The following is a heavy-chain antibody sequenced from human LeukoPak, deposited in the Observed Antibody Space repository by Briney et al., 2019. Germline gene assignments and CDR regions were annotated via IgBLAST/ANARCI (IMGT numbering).Heavy chain of an antibody. V-gene: IGHV3-15*01. J-gene: IGHJ4*02. CDR1: GFTFSNAW. D-gene: IGHD3-22*01. CDR2: IKSKTDGGTT. Sequence: GGSLRLSCAASGFTFSNAWMSWVRQAPGKGLEWVGRIKSKTDGGTTDYAAPVKGRFTISRDDSKNTLYLQMNSLKTEDTAVYYCTTDPYYYDSSTLCAYWGQGTLVTVSS. CDR3: TTDPYYYDSSTLCAY.